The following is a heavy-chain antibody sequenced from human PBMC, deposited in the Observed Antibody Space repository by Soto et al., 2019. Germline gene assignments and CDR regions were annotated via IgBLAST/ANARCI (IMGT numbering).Heavy chain of an antibody. CDR1: GFTFSSYW. CDR3: VRTSLVVAAATREDY. Sequence: GGSLRLSCAASGFTFSSYWMHWVRQAPGKGLVWDSRINSDGSSTSYADSVKGRFTISRDNAKNTLYLQMNSLRAEDTAVYYCVRTSLVVAAATREDYWGQGALVTVSS. D-gene: IGHD2-15*01. J-gene: IGHJ4*02. CDR2: INSDGSST. V-gene: IGHV3-74*01.